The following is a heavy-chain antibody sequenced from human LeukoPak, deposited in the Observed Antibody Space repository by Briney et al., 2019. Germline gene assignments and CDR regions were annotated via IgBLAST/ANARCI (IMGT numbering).Heavy chain of an antibody. CDR3: ARVVPLELDLYGMDV. V-gene: IGHV1-69*02. J-gene: IGHJ6*02. CDR2: IIPILGIA. Sequence: SVKVSCKASGGTFSSYTISWVRQAPGQGLGWMGRIIPILGIANYAQKFQGRVTITADKSTSTAYMELSSLRSEDTAVYYCARVVPLELDLYGMDVWGQGTTVTVSS. D-gene: IGHD1-1*01. CDR1: GGTFSSYT.